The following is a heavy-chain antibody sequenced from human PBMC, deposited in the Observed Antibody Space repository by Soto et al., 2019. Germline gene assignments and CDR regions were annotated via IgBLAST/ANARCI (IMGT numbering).Heavy chain of an antibody. Sequence: GASLKISCKGSGYSFTTYWLAWVRQMPGKGLEYMGIIYPGDSDSRYSPAFQGQVTISADKSINTAYLQWTSLKASDTAIYYCARSRVSTPRLEDPFDIWGQGTRVTVS. J-gene: IGHJ3*02. V-gene: IGHV5-51*01. D-gene: IGHD5-12*01. CDR2: IYPGDSDS. CDR1: GYSFTTYW. CDR3: ARSRVSTPRLEDPFDI.